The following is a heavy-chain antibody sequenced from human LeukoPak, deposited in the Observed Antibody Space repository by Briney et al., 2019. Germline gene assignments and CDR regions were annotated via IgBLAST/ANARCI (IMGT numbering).Heavy chain of an antibody. CDR2: INPSGGST. Sequence: ASVKVSCKASGYTFTSYYMHWVRQAPGQGLEWMGIINPSGGSTSYAQKFQGRVTMTRDTSTSTVYMELSSLRSEDTAMYYCAREPPGDGMDVWGQGTTVTVSS. D-gene: IGHD3-10*01. CDR1: GYTFTSYY. J-gene: IGHJ6*02. V-gene: IGHV1-46*01. CDR3: AREPPGDGMDV.